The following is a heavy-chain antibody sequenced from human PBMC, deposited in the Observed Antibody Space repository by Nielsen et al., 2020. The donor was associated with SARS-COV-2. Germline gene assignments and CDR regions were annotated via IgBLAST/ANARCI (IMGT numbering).Heavy chain of an antibody. J-gene: IGHJ5*02. V-gene: IGHV6-1*01. D-gene: IGHD6-13*01. Sequence: WIRQSPSRGLEWLGRTYYRSKWYNNFAISVKSRITINPDTSKNQISLQLNSVTPEDTAVYYCARVGDPYSSSWFWFDPWGQGTLVTVSS. CDR2: TYYRSKWYN. CDR3: ARVGDPYSSSWFWFDP.